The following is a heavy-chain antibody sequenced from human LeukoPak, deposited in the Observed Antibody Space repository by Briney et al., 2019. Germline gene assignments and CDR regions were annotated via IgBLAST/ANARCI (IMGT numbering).Heavy chain of an antibody. CDR3: GSFVGSGSRSQLFY. CDR1: GFTVSSNY. CDR2: IYSGGST. V-gene: IGHV3-66*01. Sequence: GGSLRLSCAASGFTVSSNYMSWVRQAPGKGLEWVSVIYSGGSTYYADSVKGRFTMSRDDSKNTLYLQMSGLRAEDTAVYYCGSFVGSGSRSQLFYWNRGTLFTASS. J-gene: IGHJ4*02. D-gene: IGHD3-10*01.